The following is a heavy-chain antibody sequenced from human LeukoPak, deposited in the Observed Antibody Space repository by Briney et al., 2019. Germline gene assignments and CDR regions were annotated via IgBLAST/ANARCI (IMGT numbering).Heavy chain of an antibody. CDR2: ISYDGRNK. J-gene: IGHJ4*02. CDR3: AKGPLRGTTAAIDY. CDR1: EFTFNNAW. V-gene: IGHV3-30*18. Sequence: AGGSLRLSCAASEFTFNNAWMTWVRQAPGKGLEWVAVISYDGRNKHYPDSVKGRFTISRDISTDTLWLQMDSLRTEDTAVYYCAKGPLRGTTAAIDYWGQGTLVTVSS. D-gene: IGHD1-1*01.